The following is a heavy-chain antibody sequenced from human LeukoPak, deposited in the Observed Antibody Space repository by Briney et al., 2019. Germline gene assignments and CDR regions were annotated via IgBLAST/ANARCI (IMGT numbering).Heavy chain of an antibody. Sequence: GGSLRLSCAASGFTFNTNWMSWVRPAPGKGLEWVVNIKQDGSEKYYVDSVKGRFTISRDNAKNSLYLQMDSLRAEDTAVYYCARDKIVGATFFDYWGQGTLVTVSS. CDR3: ARDKIVGATFFDY. CDR1: GFTFNTNW. J-gene: IGHJ4*02. D-gene: IGHD1-26*01. V-gene: IGHV3-7*01. CDR2: IKQDGSEK.